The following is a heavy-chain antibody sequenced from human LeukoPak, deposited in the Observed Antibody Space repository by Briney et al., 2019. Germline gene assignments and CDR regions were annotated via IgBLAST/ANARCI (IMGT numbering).Heavy chain of an antibody. D-gene: IGHD6-13*01. J-gene: IGHJ4*02. V-gene: IGHV3-53*01. Sequence: GGSLRLSCAASGFTVSSNYMSWVRQAPGKGLEWVSVIYSGGSTYYADSVKGRFTISRDNSKNTLYLQMNSLRAEDTAVYYCARDQGFQYSSSSPGGFDYWGQGTLVTVSS. CDR2: IYSGGST. CDR3: ARDQGFQYSSSSPGGFDY. CDR1: GFTVSSNY.